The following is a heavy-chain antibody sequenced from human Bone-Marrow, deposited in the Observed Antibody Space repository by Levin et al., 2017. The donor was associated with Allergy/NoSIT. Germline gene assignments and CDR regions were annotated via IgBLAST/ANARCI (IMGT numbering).Heavy chain of an antibody. J-gene: IGHJ3*01. CDR3: ARVMVGRVYAFDL. CDR2: ISATSSQI. Sequence: LSFSSSFFPFLSPSLSWIRQAPGQGLEWMSFISATSSQIKYADSVRGRITLSLPHAKNSLFLQIHSLTAEDTALYYCARVMVGRVYAFDLWDQGVIVTVSS. D-gene: IGHD3-10*01. V-gene: IGHV3-11*05. CDR1: FFPFLSPS.